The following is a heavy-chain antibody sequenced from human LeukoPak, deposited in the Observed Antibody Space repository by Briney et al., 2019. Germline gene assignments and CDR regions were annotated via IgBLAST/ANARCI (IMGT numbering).Heavy chain of an antibody. V-gene: IGHV3-30*18. Sequence: PGGSLRLSCAASGFTFSSYGMHWVRQAPGKGLERVAVISYDGSNKYYADSVKGRFTISRDNSKNTLYLQMNSLRAEDTAVYYCAKVPSGYSYGYDYFDYWGQGTLVTDSS. CDR1: GFTFSSYG. CDR2: ISYDGSNK. J-gene: IGHJ4*02. D-gene: IGHD5-18*01. CDR3: AKVPSGYSYGYDYFDY.